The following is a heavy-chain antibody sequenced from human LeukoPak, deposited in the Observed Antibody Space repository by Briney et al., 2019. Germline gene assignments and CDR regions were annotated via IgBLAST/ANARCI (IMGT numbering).Heavy chain of an antibody. V-gene: IGHV1-2*02. D-gene: IGHD2-2*01. J-gene: IGHJ4*02. CDR2: INPNSGGT. Sequence: ASVKVSCKASGYTFTGYYMHWVRQAPGQGLEWMGWINPNSGGTNYAQKFQGRVAMTRDTSISTAYMELSRLRSDDTAVYYCARESKRGAYHHVDYWGQGTLVAVSS. CDR3: ARESKRGAYHHVDY. CDR1: GYTFTGYY.